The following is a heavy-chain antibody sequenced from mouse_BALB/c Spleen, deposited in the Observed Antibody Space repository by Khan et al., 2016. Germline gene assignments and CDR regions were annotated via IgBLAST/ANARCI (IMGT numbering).Heavy chain of an antibody. V-gene: IGHV14-4*02. CDR3: TDLGHSFVYY. J-gene: IGHJ2*01. CDR1: GFNIKDYF. Sequence: VQLKESGAELVRSGASVRLSCTASGFNIKDYFMHWVKQRPEQGLEWIGGIDPENGDTEYAPKFQGKAAMTADTSSNTAYLQLSRLRSGASAVYFCTDLGHSFVYYCGHATTLTVSS. D-gene: IGHD4-1*01. CDR2: IDPENGDT.